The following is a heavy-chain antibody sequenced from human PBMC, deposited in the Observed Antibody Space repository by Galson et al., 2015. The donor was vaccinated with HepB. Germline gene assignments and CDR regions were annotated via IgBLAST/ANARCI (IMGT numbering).Heavy chain of an antibody. CDR2: ISAYNGNT. CDR3: AKSRGGLRQPPISYFDY. D-gene: IGHD3-10*01. CDR1: GYTFTSYG. V-gene: IGHV1-18*01. J-gene: IGHJ4*02. Sequence: SVKVSCKASGYTFTSYGISWVRQAPGQGLEWMGWISAYNGNTNYAQKLQGRVTMTTDTSTSTAYMELRSLRSDDTAVYYCAKSRGGLRQPPISYFDYWGQGTLVTVSS.